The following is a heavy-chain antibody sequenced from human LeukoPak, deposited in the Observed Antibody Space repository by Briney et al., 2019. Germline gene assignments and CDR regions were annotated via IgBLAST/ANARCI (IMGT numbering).Heavy chain of an antibody. CDR2: ISGSGGST. Sequence: PGGSLRLSCAVSGFTFTSFAMSWVRQAPGKGLEWVSAISGSGGSTYYADSVKGRFSISRDNSKNTLYLQMNSLRAEDTAVYYCAKDIGTFYSDTWGQGALVTVSS. J-gene: IGHJ4*02. V-gene: IGHV3-23*01. D-gene: IGHD3-22*01. CDR3: AKDIGTFYSDT. CDR1: GFTFTSFA.